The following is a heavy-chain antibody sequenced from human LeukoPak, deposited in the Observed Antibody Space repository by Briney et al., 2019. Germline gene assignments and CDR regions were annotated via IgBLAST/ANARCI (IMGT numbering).Heavy chain of an antibody. CDR2: FDPGDGET. J-gene: IGHJ4*02. Sequence: ASVKVSCKVSGYTLTELSMHWVRQAPGKGLEWMGGFDPGDGETIYAQKFQGRVTMTEDTSTDTAYMELSSLRSEDTAVYYCTTALIAAAGTGWLFWGQGTLVTVSS. CDR1: GYTLTELS. CDR3: TTALIAAAGTGWLF. V-gene: IGHV1-24*01. D-gene: IGHD6-13*01.